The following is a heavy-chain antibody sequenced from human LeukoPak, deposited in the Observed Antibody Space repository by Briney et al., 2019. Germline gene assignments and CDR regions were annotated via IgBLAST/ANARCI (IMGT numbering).Heavy chain of an antibody. CDR3: AKDWGSLITMVRGVIMGYFDY. V-gene: IGHV3-74*01. D-gene: IGHD3-10*01. CDR2: IKYDASST. J-gene: IGHJ4*02. CDR1: GFTFSSHW. Sequence: GGSLRLSCADSGFTFSSHWMHWVRQAPGKGLVWVSRIKYDASSTSYADSVKGRFTISRDNAKNTLYLQMNSLRAEDTAVYYCAKDWGSLITMVRGVIMGYFDYWGQGTLVTVSS.